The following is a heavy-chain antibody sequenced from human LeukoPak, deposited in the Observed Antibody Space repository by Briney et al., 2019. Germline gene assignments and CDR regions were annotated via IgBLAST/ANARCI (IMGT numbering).Heavy chain of an antibody. CDR3: ARSEYSYGYNY. CDR1: GGSISSYY. J-gene: IGHJ4*02. V-gene: IGHV4-59*12. D-gene: IGHD5-18*01. CDR2: IYDSGST. Sequence: SETLSLTCTVSGGSISSYYWSWIRQPPGKGLEWIGYIYDSGSTNYNPSLKSRVTISVDKSKNQFSLKLTSVTAADTAVYYCARSEYSYGYNYWGQGTLVTVSS.